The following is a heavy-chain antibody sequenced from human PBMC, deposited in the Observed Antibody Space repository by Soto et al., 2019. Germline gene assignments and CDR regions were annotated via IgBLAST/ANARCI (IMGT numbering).Heavy chain of an antibody. J-gene: IGHJ4*02. V-gene: IGHV3-7*01. CDR3: ARLYCSSTSCRYYFDY. D-gene: IGHD2-2*01. Sequence: GGSLRLSCAASGFTFSSYWMSWVRQAPGKGLEWVANIKQDGSGKYYVDSVKGRFTISRDNAKNSLYLQMNSLRAEDTAVYYCARLYCSSTSCRYYFDYWGQGTLVTVSS. CDR1: GFTFSSYW. CDR2: IKQDGSGK.